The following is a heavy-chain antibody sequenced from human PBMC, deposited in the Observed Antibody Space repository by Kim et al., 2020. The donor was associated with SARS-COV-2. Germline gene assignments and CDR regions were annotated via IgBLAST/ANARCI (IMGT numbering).Heavy chain of an antibody. J-gene: IGHJ3*02. V-gene: IGHV4-34*01. CDR3: AREREPYYDTRYAFDI. CDR2: INHSGST. CDR1: GGSFSGYY. Sequence: SETLSLTCAVYGGSFSGYYWSWIRQPPGKGLEWIGEINHSGSTNYNPSLKSRVTISVDTSKNQFSLKLSSVTAADTAVYYCAREREPYYDTRYAFDIWGQGTMVTVSS. D-gene: IGHD3-9*01.